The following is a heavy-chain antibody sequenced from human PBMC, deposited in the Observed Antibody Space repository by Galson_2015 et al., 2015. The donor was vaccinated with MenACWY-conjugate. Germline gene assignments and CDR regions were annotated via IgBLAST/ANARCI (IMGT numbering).Heavy chain of an antibody. Sequence: QSGAEVTKPGESLMISCKASGYNFITYWIGWVRQVPGEGLEWVGLISPIDSKTRYSPAFEGRVTISADNSITTAYLQWNSLQASDTAMYYCARHPPGGRGMDVWGQGTTVTVSS. J-gene: IGHJ6*02. CDR2: ISPIDSKT. CDR3: ARHPPGGRGMDV. D-gene: IGHD1-26*01. CDR1: GYNFITYW. V-gene: IGHV5-51*01.